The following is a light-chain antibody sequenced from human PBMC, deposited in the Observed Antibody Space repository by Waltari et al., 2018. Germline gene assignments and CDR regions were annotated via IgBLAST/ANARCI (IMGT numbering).Light chain of an antibody. CDR2: DAS. Sequence: EIVLTQAPATLSLSPGERATLSCRASQSVSSYLAWYQQKPGQAPRLLLYDASNRATCIPARFSGSGSPTDFTLTISSLEPEDFAVYYCQQRSNWPPVVTFGGGTKVEIK. CDR1: QSVSSY. J-gene: IGKJ4*01. V-gene: IGKV3-11*01. CDR3: QQRSNWPPVVT.